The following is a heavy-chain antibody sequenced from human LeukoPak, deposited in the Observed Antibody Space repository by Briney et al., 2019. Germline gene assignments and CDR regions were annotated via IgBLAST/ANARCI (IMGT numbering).Heavy chain of an antibody. CDR1: GGSINNYY. D-gene: IGHD5-18*01. CDR2: TYYSGGDM. V-gene: IGHV4-59*08. Sequence: SETLSLTCTVSGGSINNYYWSWIRQPPGKELEWIGYTYYSGGDMNYNPSLTSRLTISVDPSKIQISLMLTSMTAADTAVYYCARQPAATAAFDIWAQGTMVTVSS. CDR3: ARQPAATAAFDI. J-gene: IGHJ3*02.